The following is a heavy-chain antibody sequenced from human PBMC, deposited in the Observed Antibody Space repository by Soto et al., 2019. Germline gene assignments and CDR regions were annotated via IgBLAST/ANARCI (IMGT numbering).Heavy chain of an antibody. Sequence: LRLSCAASGFTFTDYYMHWIGQAPGQGLEWLSFINTRGETRDIADSIRGRFTFSGDNARRSLYLHMNSLRAEDTAVYYCARNAIPLIERLDYSGHGTLVTVSS. CDR2: INTRGETR. D-gene: IGHD2-21*01. CDR3: ARNAIPLIERLDY. V-gene: IGHV3-11*01. CDR1: GFTFTDYY. J-gene: IGHJ4*01.